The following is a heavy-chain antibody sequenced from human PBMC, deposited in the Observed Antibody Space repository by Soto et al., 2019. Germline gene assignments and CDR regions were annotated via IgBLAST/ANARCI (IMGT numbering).Heavy chain of an antibody. CDR2: IYYSGST. J-gene: IGHJ4*02. Sequence: SETLSLTCTVSGGSISSYYWSWIRQPPGKGLGWIGYIYYSGSTYYNPSLKSRVTISVDTSKNQFSLKLSSVTAADTAVYYCARSLVRGVTRVWGQGTLVTVSS. D-gene: IGHD3-10*01. CDR3: ARSLVRGVTRV. V-gene: IGHV4-59*12. CDR1: GGSISSYY.